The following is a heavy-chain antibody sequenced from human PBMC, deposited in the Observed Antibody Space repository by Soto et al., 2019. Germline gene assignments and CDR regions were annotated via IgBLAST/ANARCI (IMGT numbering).Heavy chain of an antibody. V-gene: IGHV3-64D*06. CDR2: ISSDGDIT. CDR3: VKVSTFYDILTGYYSTNFFDP. CDR1: GLTFSEYS. J-gene: IGHJ5*02. D-gene: IGHD3-9*01. Sequence: GSLILSCSASGLTFSEYSMHLVRQAPGKGLQYVSTISSDGDITYYADSVKGRFTISRDNSKNTLYLQMNSLRPEDTAVYYCVKVSTFYDILTGYYSTNFFDPWGQGTQVTVSS.